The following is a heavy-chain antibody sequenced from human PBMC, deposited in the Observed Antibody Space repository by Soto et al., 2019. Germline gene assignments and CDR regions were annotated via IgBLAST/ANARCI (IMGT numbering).Heavy chain of an antibody. V-gene: IGHV3-7*05. CDR3: ARDSYYYGSGSYYNRWFDP. CDR2: IKQDGSEK. Sequence: EVQLVESGGGLVQPGGSLRLSCAASGFTFSSYWMSWVRQAPGKWLEWVANIKQDGSEKYYVDSVKGRFTISRDNAKNSLYLQMNSLRAEDTAVYYCARDSYYYGSGSYYNRWFDPWGQGTLVTVSS. CDR1: GFTFSSYW. D-gene: IGHD3-10*01. J-gene: IGHJ5*02.